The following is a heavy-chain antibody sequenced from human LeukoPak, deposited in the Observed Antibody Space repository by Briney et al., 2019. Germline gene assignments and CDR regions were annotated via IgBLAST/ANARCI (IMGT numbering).Heavy chain of an antibody. D-gene: IGHD3-22*01. J-gene: IGHJ4*02. CDR2: IYTSGST. CDR3: AREGYDSSGYYYKAFDY. CDR1: GGSISSYY. Sequence: SETLSLTCTVSGGSISSYYWSWIRQPAGKGLEWIGRIYTSGSTNYNPSLKSRVTMSVDTSKNQFSLKLSPVTAADTAVYYCAREGYDSSGYYYKAFDYWGQGTLVTVSS. V-gene: IGHV4-4*07.